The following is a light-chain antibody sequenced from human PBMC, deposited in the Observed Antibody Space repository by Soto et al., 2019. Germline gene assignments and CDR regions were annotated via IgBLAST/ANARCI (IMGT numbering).Light chain of an antibody. J-gene: IGLJ1*01. CDR1: SSDVGAYNV. CDR2: EAT. Sequence: QSVLTQPASVSGSPGQSITISCTGTSSDVGAYNVVSWYQQHPGKAPKVIIYEATKRPSGVSTRFSGSRSGNTASLTISGLQAEDEADYYCCSYTGSSTFVFGTGTKLTVL. V-gene: IGLV2-23*02. CDR3: CSYTGSSTFV.